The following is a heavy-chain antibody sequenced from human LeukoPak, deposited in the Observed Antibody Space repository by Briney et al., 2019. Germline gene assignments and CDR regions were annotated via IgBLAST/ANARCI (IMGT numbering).Heavy chain of an antibody. CDR3: AELGIIKIGGV. CDR2: ISSSGSTI. Sequence: GGSLRLSCAASGFTFSSYEMNWVRQAPGKGLEWVSYISSSGSTIYYADSVKGRFTISRDNAKNSLYLQMNSLRAEDTAVYYCAELGIIKIGGVWAEGTAVTISS. J-gene: IGHJ6*04. V-gene: IGHV3-48*03. CDR1: GFTFSSYE. D-gene: IGHD3-10*02.